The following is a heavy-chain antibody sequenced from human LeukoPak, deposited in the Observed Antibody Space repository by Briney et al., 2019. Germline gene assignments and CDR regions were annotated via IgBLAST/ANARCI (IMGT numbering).Heavy chain of an antibody. CDR2: FSGGDGSP. J-gene: IGHJ4*02. V-gene: IGHV3-23*01. CDR3: GKAYSSGWYYFDS. Sequence: PGGSLRLSCVASGFTFSSYAMTWFRQAPGKGLEWVSSFSGGDGSPYHADSVKGRFTISRDNSKSTLYLQMNSLRAEDTAIYYCGKAYSSGWYYFDSWGQGTLVTVSS. CDR1: GFTFSSYA. D-gene: IGHD6-19*01.